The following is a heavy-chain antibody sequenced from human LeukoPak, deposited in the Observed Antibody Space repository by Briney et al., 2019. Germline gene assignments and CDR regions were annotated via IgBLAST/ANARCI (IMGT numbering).Heavy chain of an antibody. CDR2: FYYSGST. J-gene: IGHJ4*02. V-gene: IGHV4-39*01. D-gene: IGHD2-15*01. CDR1: GGSISSSNYY. CDR3: ARGPLLGVFNY. Sequence: SETLSLTCTVSGGSISSSNYYWDWIRQPPGKGLEWIGSFYYSGSTYYNPSLNSRVTISVDTSNNQFSLKLSSVTAADTAVYYCARGPLLGVFNYWGQGTLVTVSS.